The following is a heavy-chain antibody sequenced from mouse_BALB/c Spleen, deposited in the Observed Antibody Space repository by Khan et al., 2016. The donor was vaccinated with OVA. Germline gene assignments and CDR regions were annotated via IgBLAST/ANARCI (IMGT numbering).Heavy chain of an antibody. CDR3: AKGEYGGFAY. D-gene: IGHD1-1*01. V-gene: IGHV1-85*01. CDR1: GYTFTSYA. CDR2: MFPGDGST. J-gene: IGHJ3*01. Sequence: VQLQESGAELVKPGASVKLSCKASGYTFTSYAINWVRQRPEQGLEWIGWMFPGDGSTKYNENFKGKATLTTDKSSSTASMPLSRLTSEDSGAYFGAKGEYGGFAYWGQGTLVTVS.